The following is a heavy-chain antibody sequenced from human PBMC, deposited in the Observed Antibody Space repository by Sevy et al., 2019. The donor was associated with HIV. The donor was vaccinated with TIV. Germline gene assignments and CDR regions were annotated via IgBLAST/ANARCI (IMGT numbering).Heavy chain of an antibody. D-gene: IGHD6-13*01. Sequence: GGSLRLSCAASGFTFSDYYMSWIRQAPGKGLEWVSYISSGSSYTNYADSVKGRFTISRDNARNSLYLQMNSLRDEDTAVYYCAKDSRVYSSSHFDYWGQGIRVTVSS. V-gene: IGHV3-11*06. CDR3: AKDSRVYSSSHFDY. CDR2: ISSGSSYT. J-gene: IGHJ4*02. CDR1: GFTFSDYY.